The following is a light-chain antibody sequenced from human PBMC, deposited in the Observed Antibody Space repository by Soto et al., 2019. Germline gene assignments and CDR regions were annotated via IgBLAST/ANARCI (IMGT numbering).Light chain of an antibody. Sequence: DIQLTQSPAAVSGSVGDTVTITCRASQSTSSWLAWHQQKPGKAPQVLIYDVPSLESGVPSLFSGSGSGTEFTLTISSLAPEDFTVYYWQQRSTPLAFGGGTKV. V-gene: IGKV1-5*01. CDR2: DVP. CDR3: QQRSTPLA. CDR1: QSTSSW. J-gene: IGKJ4*01.